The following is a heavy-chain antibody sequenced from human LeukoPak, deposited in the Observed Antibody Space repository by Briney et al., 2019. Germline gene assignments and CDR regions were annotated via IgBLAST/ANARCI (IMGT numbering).Heavy chain of an antibody. CDR2: IKQDGSEK. J-gene: IGHJ4*02. D-gene: IGHD2-15*01. CDR1: GFTFSSYW. CDR3: ARYVLGYCSGGSCYSGGFDY. V-gene: IGHV3-7*01. Sequence: PGGSLRLSCAASGFTFSSYWMSWVRQAPGKGLEWVANIKQDGSEKYYVDSVKGRFTISRDNAKNSLYLQMNSLRAEDTAVYYCARYVLGYCSGGSCYSGGFDYWGQGTLVTVSS.